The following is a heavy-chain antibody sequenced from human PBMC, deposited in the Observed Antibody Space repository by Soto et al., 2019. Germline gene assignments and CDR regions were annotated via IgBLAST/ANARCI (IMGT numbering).Heavy chain of an antibody. D-gene: IGHD3-10*01. Sequence: EVHLLESEGGLVQPGGSLRLSCAASGFTFSNYAMTWVRQAPGKGLEWVSVISGTGGGTNNADSAKGRFTTSRDNSKNTLYLQMTSLRAEDTAVYYCAKRAFYGSGIPNYYGMAVWGQGTGVTVSS. CDR3: AKRAFYGSGIPNYYGMAV. CDR2: ISGTGGGT. CDR1: GFTFSNYA. V-gene: IGHV3-23*01. J-gene: IGHJ6*02.